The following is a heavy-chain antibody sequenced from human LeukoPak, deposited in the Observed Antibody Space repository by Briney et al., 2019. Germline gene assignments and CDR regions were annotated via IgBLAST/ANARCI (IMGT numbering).Heavy chain of an antibody. CDR3: ARTERIATETLSFFYYMDV. J-gene: IGHJ6*03. CDR2: IYYSGST. D-gene: IGHD6-13*01. CDR1: GGSISSGGYY. Sequence: SQTLSLTCTVSGGSISSGGYYWSWIRQHPGKGLEWIGYIYYSGSTYYNPSLKSRVTISVDTSKNQFSLKLSSVTAADTAVYYCARTERIATETLSFFYYMDVWGKGTTVTVSS. V-gene: IGHV4-31*03.